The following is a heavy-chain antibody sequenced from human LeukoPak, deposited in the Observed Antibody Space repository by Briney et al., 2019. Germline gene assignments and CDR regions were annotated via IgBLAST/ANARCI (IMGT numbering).Heavy chain of an antibody. J-gene: IGHJ6*03. CDR2: MNPNSGNT. D-gene: IGHD6-13*01. Sequence: ASVKVSCKASGYTFTSYDINWVRQATGQGLEWMGWMNPNSGNTGYAQKFQGRVTMTRNTSISTAYMELSSLRSEDTAVYYCARGVTGIYYYYYMDVWGKGTTVTVSS. V-gene: IGHV1-8*01. CDR1: GYTFTSYD. CDR3: ARGVTGIYYYYYMDV.